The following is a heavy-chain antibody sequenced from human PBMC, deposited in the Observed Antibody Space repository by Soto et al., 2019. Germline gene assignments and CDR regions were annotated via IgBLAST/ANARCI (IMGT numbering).Heavy chain of an antibody. CDR3: AKMTEYGTYPPFDP. D-gene: IGHD1-26*01. Sequence: QVQLQESGPGLVKPSQTLSLTCTVSGGSIRSDGQYWNWIRQLPGKGLEWIGYTYYSGSTAYNPALRSRVTISVDTSKNQFSQKVMSVTAADTAVYYCAKMTEYGTYPPFDPWGQGALVTVSS. CDR2: TYYSGST. CDR1: GGSIRSDGQY. V-gene: IGHV4-31*03. J-gene: IGHJ5*02.